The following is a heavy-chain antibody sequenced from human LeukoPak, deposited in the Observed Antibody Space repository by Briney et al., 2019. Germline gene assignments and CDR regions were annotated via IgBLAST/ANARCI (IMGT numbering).Heavy chain of an antibody. Sequence: SETLSLTCTVSGGSISSYRWSWIRQPPGKGLEWIGHIYTSGSTKYNPSLKSRVTISVDTSKNQVSLKLSSVTAADTAVYFCAGLASSGWLRDYYYMDVWGKGTTVTVSS. CDR3: AGLASSGWLRDYYYMDV. CDR2: IYTSGST. V-gene: IGHV4-4*09. D-gene: IGHD6-19*01. CDR1: GGSISSYR. J-gene: IGHJ6*03.